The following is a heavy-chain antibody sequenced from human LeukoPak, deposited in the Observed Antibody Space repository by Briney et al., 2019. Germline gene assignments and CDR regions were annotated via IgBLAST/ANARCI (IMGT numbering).Heavy chain of an antibody. J-gene: IGHJ3*02. CDR3: ARFASLYSRSWYYAFDI. Sequence: ASVKVSCKASGYTFTSNDIHWVRQAPGQGLEWMGIINPSGGSASYAQKFQGRVTMTRDTSTSTVYMELSSLRSEDTAVYYCARFASLYSRSWYYAFDIWGQGTMVTVSS. CDR1: GYTFTSND. V-gene: IGHV1-46*01. D-gene: IGHD6-13*01. CDR2: INPSGGSA.